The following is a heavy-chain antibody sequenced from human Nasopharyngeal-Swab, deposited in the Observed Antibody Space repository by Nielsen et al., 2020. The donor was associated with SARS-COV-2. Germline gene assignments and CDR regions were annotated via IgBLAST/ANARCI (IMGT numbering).Heavy chain of an antibody. CDR1: GFTFSNYN. Sequence: GESLKISCAASGFTFSNYNMNWVRQAPGKGLEWVPSISSSSTYIYYADSVKGRFTISRDNTKNSLSLQMNSLRADDTAVYFCARIAGRGSIYYYYMDVWGTGTTVTVSS. CDR3: ARIAGRGSIYYYYMDV. V-gene: IGHV3-21*01. D-gene: IGHD1-26*01. CDR2: ISSSSTYI. J-gene: IGHJ6*03.